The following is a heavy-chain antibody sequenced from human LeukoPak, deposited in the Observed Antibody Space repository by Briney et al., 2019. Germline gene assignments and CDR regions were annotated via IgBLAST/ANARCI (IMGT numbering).Heavy chain of an antibody. CDR2: IFGSGGST. CDR1: GFTFSSYA. D-gene: IGHD6-19*01. J-gene: IGHJ4*02. Sequence: GGSLRLSCAVSGFTFSSYAMYWVRQAPGKGLEWVSGIFGSGGSTTYADSVKGRFTISRDHSKNTVYLQMNSLRAEYTAVYYSAKTTTVYSSVRFPGWHVDYWGQGTLVTVSS. CDR3: AKTTTVYSSVRFPGWHVDY. V-gene: IGHV3-23*01.